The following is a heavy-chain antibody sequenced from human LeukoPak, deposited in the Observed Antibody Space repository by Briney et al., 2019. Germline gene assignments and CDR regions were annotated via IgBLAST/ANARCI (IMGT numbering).Heavy chain of an antibody. CDR3: ARFSQYYDSPTHYLDY. J-gene: IGHJ4*02. V-gene: IGHV4-59*08. CDR2: IYYTGST. Sequence: PSETLSLTCTVSGGSINNYYWSWVRQPPGAGLEWLAYIYYTGSTNYNPSLKTRLTITVDTSKNQFSLRLHSVTAADTAVYYCARFSQYYDSPTHYLDYWGQGILVTVSS. CDR1: GGSINNYY. D-gene: IGHD3-16*01.